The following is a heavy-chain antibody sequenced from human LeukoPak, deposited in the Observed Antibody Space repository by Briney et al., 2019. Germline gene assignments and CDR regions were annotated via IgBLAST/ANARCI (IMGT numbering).Heavy chain of an antibody. V-gene: IGHV4-34*01. CDR3: ARGSGTFYYDSGGYLNWFDP. Sequence: PSETLSLTCAVYGGSFSGYYWSWIRQPPGKGLEWIGEINHSGSTNYNPSLKSRVTISVDTSKNQFSLKLSSVTAADTAVYYCARGSGTFYYDSGGYLNWFDPWGQGILVAVSS. D-gene: IGHD3-22*01. CDR2: INHSGST. CDR1: GGSFSGYY. J-gene: IGHJ5*02.